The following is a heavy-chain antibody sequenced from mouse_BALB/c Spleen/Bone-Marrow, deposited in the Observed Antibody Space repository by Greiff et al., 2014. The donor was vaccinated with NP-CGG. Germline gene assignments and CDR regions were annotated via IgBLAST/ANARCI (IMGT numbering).Heavy chain of an antibody. J-gene: IGHJ2*01. V-gene: IGHV2-9*02. CDR3: AREGDYYGSSDD. Sequence: VQLVESGPGLVAPSQSLSITCTVSGFSLTSYGVHWVRQPPGKGLEWLGVIWAGGSTNYNSALMSRLSISKDNSKSQVFLKMNSLQTDDTAMYYCAREGDYYGSSDDWGQGTTLTVSS. D-gene: IGHD1-1*01. CDR2: IWAGGST. CDR1: GFSLTSYG.